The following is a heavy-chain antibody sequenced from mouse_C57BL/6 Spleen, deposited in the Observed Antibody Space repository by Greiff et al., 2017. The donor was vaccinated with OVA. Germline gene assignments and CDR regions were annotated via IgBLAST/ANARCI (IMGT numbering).Heavy chain of an antibody. CDR1: GYAFTSSW. J-gene: IGHJ2*01. CDR2: IYRGDGDT. CDR3: ARSKNSFDY. Sequence: VQLQQSGPELVKPSDSVTISCTASGYAFTSSWMNWVKQRPGKGLEWIGRIYRGDGDTNYNGKFKGKTTLTADKYSSTAYMKRSSLTSEDSAVYFCARSKNSFDYWGQGTTLTVSS. V-gene: IGHV1-82*01.